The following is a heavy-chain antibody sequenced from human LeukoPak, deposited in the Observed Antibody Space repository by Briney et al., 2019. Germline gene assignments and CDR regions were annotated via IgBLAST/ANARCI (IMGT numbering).Heavy chain of an antibody. CDR3: ARGGDTDMVLYYTDV. D-gene: IGHD5-18*01. CDR2: IYYSGST. Sequence: PSETLSLTCTVSGGSISSYYWSWIRQPPGKGLEWIGYIYYSGSTNYNPSLKSRVTISVDTSKNQFSLKLSSVTAADTAVYYCARGGDTDMVLYYTDVWGKGTTVTVSS. V-gene: IGHV4-59*01. CDR1: GGSISSYY. J-gene: IGHJ6*03.